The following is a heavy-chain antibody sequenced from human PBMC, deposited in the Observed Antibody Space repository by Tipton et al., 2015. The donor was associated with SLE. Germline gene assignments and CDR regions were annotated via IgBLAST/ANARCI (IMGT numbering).Heavy chain of an antibody. V-gene: IGHV4-39*07. D-gene: IGHD3-3*01. CDR2: IYYSGST. Sequence: TLSLTCTVSGGSISSSSYYWGWIRQPPGKGLEWIGSIYYSGSTNYNPSLKSRVTISVDTSKNQLSLKLSSVTAADTAVYYCARGDAIFGVVIPWYFDYRGQGTLVTVSS. CDR1: GGSISSSSYY. J-gene: IGHJ4*02. CDR3: ARGDAIFGVVIPWYFDY.